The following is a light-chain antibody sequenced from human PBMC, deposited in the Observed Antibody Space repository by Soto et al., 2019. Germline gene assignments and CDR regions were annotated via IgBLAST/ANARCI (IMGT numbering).Light chain of an antibody. J-gene: IGKJ4*01. CDR3: QQRSTWPLT. CDR1: QSVSSNL. V-gene: IGKV3D-20*02. CDR2: GAS. Sequence: EIVLTQSPGTLSLSPGERATLSCRASQSVSSNLLAWCQEKPGQAPRLLIYGASSRATGIPARFSGSGSGTDFTLTISSLEPEDFAVYYCQQRSTWPLTFGGGTKVDIK.